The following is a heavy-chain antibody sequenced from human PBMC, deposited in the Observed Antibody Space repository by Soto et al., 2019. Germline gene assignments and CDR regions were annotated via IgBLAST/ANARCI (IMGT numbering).Heavy chain of an antibody. D-gene: IGHD1-26*01. V-gene: IGHV3-48*02. CDR3: ARAFGGTYYTAFDI. CDR1: GFTFTEYG. CDR2: ITRTSSTT. J-gene: IGHJ3*02. Sequence: PGGSLRLSCATSGFTFTEYGMNWVRQAPGKGLEGVSKITRTSSTTHYADSMKGRFTISRDNAKNSLYLQMNSLRDEDTAMYYCARAFGGTYYTAFDIWGQGTMVTVSS.